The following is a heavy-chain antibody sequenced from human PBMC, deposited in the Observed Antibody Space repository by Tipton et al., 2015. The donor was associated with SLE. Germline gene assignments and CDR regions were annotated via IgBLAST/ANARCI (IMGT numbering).Heavy chain of an antibody. J-gene: IGHJ4*02. D-gene: IGHD3-3*01. CDR1: GGSISSYY. V-gene: IGHV4-59*08. Sequence: LRLSCTVSGGSISSYYWSWIRQPPGKGLEWIGYIYYSGSTNYNPSLKSRVTISVDTSKNQFSLKLSSVTAADTAVYYCARHLYDFWSGYNYWGQGTLVTVSS. CDR2: IYYSGST. CDR3: ARHLYDFWSGYNY.